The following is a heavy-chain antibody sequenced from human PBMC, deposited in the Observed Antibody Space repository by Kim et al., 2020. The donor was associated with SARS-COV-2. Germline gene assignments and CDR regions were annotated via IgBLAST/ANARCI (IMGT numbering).Heavy chain of an antibody. V-gene: IGHV3-30*02. CDR2: K. J-gene: IGHJ4*02. D-gene: IGHD2-2*01. Sequence: KYYADSVRGRFTTSRDNSNNTLYLEMNSLRTEDTAVYYCAKAEYQMYLFDYWGQGTLVTVSS. CDR3: AKAEYQMYLFDY.